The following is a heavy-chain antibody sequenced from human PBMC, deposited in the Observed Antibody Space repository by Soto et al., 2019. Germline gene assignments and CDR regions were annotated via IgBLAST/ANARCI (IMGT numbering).Heavy chain of an antibody. CDR1: GGSISSGDYY. CDR2: IYYSGST. CDR3: AIAVSSGYDSWWVNLHYGMDV. D-gene: IGHD5-12*01. J-gene: IGHJ6*02. Sequence: PSETLSLTCTVSGGSISSGDYYWSWIRQPPGKGLEWIGYIYYSGSTYYNPSLKSRVTISVDTSKNQFSLKLSSVTAADTAVYYCAIAVSSGYDSWWVNLHYGMDVWGQGTTVTVSS. V-gene: IGHV4-30-4*01.